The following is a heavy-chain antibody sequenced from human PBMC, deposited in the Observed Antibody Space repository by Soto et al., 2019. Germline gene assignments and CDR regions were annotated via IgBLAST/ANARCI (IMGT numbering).Heavy chain of an antibody. CDR1: GFTFSSYA. V-gene: IGHV3-23*01. J-gene: IGHJ4*02. Sequence: EVQLLESGGGLVQPGGSLRLSCAASGFTFSSYAMSWVRQAPGKGLEWVSAISGSGGSTYYADSVKGRFTISRDNSKNTVYLQMNSLRAEDTAVYYCEKDRAERWGFWSGYLFDYWGQGTLVTVSS. CDR2: ISGSGGST. CDR3: EKDRAERWGFWSGYLFDY. D-gene: IGHD3-3*01.